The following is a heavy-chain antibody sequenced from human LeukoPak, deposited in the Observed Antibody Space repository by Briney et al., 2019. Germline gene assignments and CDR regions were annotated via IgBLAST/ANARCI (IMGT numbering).Heavy chain of an antibody. V-gene: IGHV1-69*06. Sequence: EASVKVSCTASGGTFSIYAISWVRQAPGQGLEWMGGIIPIFGTANYAQKFQGRVTITADKSTSTAYMELSSLRSEDTAVYYCARDPTLLRYFDWLLSNYYYYGMDVWGKGTTVTVSS. CDR1: GGTFSIYA. J-gene: IGHJ6*04. CDR2: IIPIFGTA. D-gene: IGHD3-9*01. CDR3: ARDPTLLRYFDWLLSNYYYYGMDV.